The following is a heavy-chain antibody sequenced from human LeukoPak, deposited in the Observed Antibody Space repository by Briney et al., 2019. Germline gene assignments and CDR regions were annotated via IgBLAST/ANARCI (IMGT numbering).Heavy chain of an antibody. V-gene: IGHV4-39*01. D-gene: IGHD2-21*02. CDR3: ARHLGNCGGDCYWNQYSQH. CDR2: INYSGST. Sequence: SETLSLTCTVSGGSVSSSSYYWGWIRQPPGKGLEWIGSINYSGSTHYNPSLKSRVTISVDTSKNQFSLTLTSVTAADMAVYYCARHLGNCGGDCYWNQYSQHWGQGTLLTVSS. J-gene: IGHJ1*01. CDR1: GGSVSSSSYY.